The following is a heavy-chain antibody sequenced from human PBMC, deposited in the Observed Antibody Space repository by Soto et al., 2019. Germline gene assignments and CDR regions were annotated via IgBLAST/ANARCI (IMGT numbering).Heavy chain of an antibody. J-gene: IGHJ5*02. Sequence: GGSLRLSCAASGFTFSSYAMHWVRQAPGKGLEWVAVISYDGSNKYYADSVKGRFTISRDNSKNTLYLQMNSLRAEDTAVYYCARDLLLWFGESTTYNWFDPWGQGTLVTVSS. D-gene: IGHD3-10*01. CDR3: ARDLLLWFGESTTYNWFDP. V-gene: IGHV3-30-3*01. CDR2: ISYDGSNK. CDR1: GFTFSSYA.